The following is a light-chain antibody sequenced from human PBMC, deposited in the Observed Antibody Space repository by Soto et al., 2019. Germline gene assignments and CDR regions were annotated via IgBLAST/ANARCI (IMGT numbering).Light chain of an antibody. CDR3: LSYTKSTSYV. Sequence: QSVLTQPASVSGSPGQSITISCTGTSSDVGAYNRVSWYQQRSGKAPKLMLYEVTNRPSGVSNRFSGSKSANTASLTISGLQAEDEADYYCLSYTKSTSYVFGNGTKLTV. V-gene: IGLV2-14*01. J-gene: IGLJ1*01. CDR1: SSDVGAYNR. CDR2: EVT.